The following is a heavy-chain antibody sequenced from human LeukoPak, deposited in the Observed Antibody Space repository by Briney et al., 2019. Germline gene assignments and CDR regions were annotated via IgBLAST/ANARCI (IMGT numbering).Heavy chain of an antibody. V-gene: IGHV3-74*01. J-gene: IGHJ4*02. Sequence: GGSLRLSCAASGFTFSSYWMHWFRQAPWKGLVWVARINSDGSSTNYADSVKGRFTISRDNAKNTPYLQMNSLRAEDTAIYYCARVAPMYSSSLYYLDYWGQGTLVTVSS. CDR3: ARVAPMYSSSLYYLDY. CDR2: INSDGSST. CDR1: GFTFSSYW. D-gene: IGHD6-13*01.